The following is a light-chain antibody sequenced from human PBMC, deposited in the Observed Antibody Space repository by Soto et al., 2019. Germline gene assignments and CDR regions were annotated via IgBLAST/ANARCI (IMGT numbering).Light chain of an antibody. V-gene: IGKV3-15*01. Sequence: TVMTQSPATLSVSPGERATLSCRASQTVSINLAWYQQKPGQAPRLLIYGASTRATGIPARFSGSGSGTEFTLTISSLQSEDFAVYYCQQYNNWPMYTFGQGTKLEIK. CDR2: GAS. CDR1: QTVSIN. CDR3: QQYNNWPMYT. J-gene: IGKJ2*01.